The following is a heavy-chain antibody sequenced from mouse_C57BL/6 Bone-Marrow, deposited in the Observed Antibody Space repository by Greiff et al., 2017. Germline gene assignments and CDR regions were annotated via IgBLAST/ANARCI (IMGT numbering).Heavy chain of an antibody. D-gene: IGHD1-1*01. J-gene: IGHJ1*03. V-gene: IGHV1-82*01. CDR1: GYAFSSSW. CDR3: ARTIVELRPFYWYFDV. Sequence: QVQLKESGPELVKPGASVKISCKASGYAFSSSWMNWVKQRPGKGLEWIGRIYPGDGDTNYNGKFKGKATLTADKSSSTAYMQLSSLTSEDSAVYFCARTIVELRPFYWYFDVWGTGTTVTVSS. CDR2: IYPGDGDT.